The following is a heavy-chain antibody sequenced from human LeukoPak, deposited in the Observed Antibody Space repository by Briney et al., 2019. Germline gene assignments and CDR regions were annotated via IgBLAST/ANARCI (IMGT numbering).Heavy chain of an antibody. D-gene: IGHD3-10*01. CDR2: IYTSGST. CDR3: AREPRGEDAFDI. CDR1: GGSISSGSYY. Sequence: PSQTLSFTCTVSGGSISSGSYYWSWIRQPAGKGLEWIGRIYTSGSTNYNPSLKSRVTISVDTSKNQFSLKLSSVTAADTAVYYCAREPRGEDAFDIWGQGTMVTVSP. J-gene: IGHJ3*02. V-gene: IGHV4-61*02.